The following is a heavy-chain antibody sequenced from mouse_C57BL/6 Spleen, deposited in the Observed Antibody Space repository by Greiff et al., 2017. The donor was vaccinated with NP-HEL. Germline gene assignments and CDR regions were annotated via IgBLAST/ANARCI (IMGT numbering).Heavy chain of an antibody. D-gene: IGHD1-1*01. J-gene: IGHJ4*01. V-gene: IGHV5-16*01. CDR2: INYDGSST. CDR1: GFTFSDYY. Sequence: DVQLVESEGGLVQPGSSMKLSCTASGFTFSDYYMAWVRQVPEKGLEWVATINYDGSSTYYLDSLKSRFIISRDNAKNILYRQMSSLKSEDTATYYCARVYYGDYYAMDYWGQGTSVTVSS. CDR3: ARVYYGDYYAMDY.